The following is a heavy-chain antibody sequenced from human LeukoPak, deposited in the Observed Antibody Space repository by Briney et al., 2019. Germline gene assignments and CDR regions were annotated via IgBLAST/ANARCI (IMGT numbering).Heavy chain of an antibody. CDR3: ARQGVWGAFDI. V-gene: IGHV1-2*06. J-gene: IGHJ3*02. CDR2: INPNSGAT. Sequence: ASVKVSCKASGYTFTGYYMHWVRQAPGQGLEWMGRINPNSGATNYAQRFQGRVTMTRDTSISIAYMELSRLRSDDTAVYYCARQGVWGAFDIWGQGTMVTVSS. D-gene: IGHD3-10*01. CDR1: GYTFTGYY.